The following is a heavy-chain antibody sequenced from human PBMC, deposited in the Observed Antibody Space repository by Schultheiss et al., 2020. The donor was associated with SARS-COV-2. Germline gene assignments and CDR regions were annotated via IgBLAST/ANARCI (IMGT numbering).Heavy chain of an antibody. CDR3: ARDFASPVGVTPFFDY. J-gene: IGHJ4*02. Sequence: SETLSLTCVVYGGSFSGYYWSWIRQPPGKGLEWIGEINDRGSTNYNPSLKSRVTISVDTSKNQFSLNLSSVTAADTAVYYCARDFASPVGVTPFFDYWGQGTLVTVSS. D-gene: IGHD2-15*01. V-gene: IGHV4-34*01. CDR2: INDRGST. CDR1: GGSFSGYY.